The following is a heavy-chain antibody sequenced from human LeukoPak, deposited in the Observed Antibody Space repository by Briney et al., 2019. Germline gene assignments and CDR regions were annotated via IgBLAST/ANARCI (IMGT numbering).Heavy chain of an antibody. CDR2: IIPICGTA. D-gene: IGHD6-19*01. Sequence: SVKVSCKASGGTFSSYAISWVRQAPGQGLEWMGGIIPICGTANYAQKFQGRVTITADESTSTAYMELGSLRSEDTAVYYCARDTIAVAGGFYYYYGMDVWGQGTTVTVSS. CDR3: ARDTIAVAGGFYYYYGMDV. V-gene: IGHV1-69*01. CDR1: GGTFSSYA. J-gene: IGHJ6*02.